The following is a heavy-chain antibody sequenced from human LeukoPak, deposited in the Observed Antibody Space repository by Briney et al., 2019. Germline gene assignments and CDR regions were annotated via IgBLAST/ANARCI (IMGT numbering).Heavy chain of an antibody. Sequence: GGSLRLSCAASGFTFSSYGMHWVRQAPGKGLEWVAVISYDGSNKYYADSVKGRFTISRDNSKNTLYLQMNSLRAEDTAVYYCAKDLTSYSSSYRYFQHWGQGTLVTVSS. D-gene: IGHD6-13*01. CDR3: AKDLTSYSSSYRYFQH. CDR1: GFTFSSYG. V-gene: IGHV3-30*18. J-gene: IGHJ1*01. CDR2: ISYDGSNK.